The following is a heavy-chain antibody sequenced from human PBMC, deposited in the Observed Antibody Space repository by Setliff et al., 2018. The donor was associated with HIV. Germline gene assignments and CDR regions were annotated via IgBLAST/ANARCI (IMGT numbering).Heavy chain of an antibody. D-gene: IGHD2-21*02. Sequence: GGSLRLSCAASGFTFSSYAMSWVRQAPGKGLEWVSVIYSGGSRTYYADSVKGRFTISRDNSKNTLYLQMNSLRPEDTAVYYCATDSTSYCSGGCSGGYFDYWGQGTLVTVSS. CDR3: ATDSTSYCSGGCSGGYFDY. J-gene: IGHJ4*02. CDR1: GFTFSSYA. V-gene: IGHV3-23*03. CDR2: IYSGGSRT.